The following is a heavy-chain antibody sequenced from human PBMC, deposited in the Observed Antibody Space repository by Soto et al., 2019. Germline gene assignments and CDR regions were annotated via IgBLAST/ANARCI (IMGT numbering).Heavy chain of an antibody. CDR2: IYPGDSDT. Sequence: GESLKISCEGSGYSFTSYWIGWVRQMPGKGLEWMGIIYPGDSDTRYSPSFQGQVTISADKSISTAYLQWSSLKASDTAMYYCARTTTVPLNYYYYYYMDVWXKGTTVTVSS. CDR3: ARTTTVPLNYYYYYYMDV. D-gene: IGHD4-4*01. CDR1: GYSFTSYW. J-gene: IGHJ6*03. V-gene: IGHV5-51*01.